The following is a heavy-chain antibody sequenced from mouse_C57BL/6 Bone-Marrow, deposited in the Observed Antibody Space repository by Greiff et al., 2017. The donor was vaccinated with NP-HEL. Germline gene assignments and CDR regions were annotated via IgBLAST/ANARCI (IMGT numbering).Heavy chain of an antibody. J-gene: IGHJ1*03. Sequence: VQLQQPGAELVKPGASVKMSCKASGYTFTSYWITWVKQRPGQGLEWIGDIYPGSGSTNYNEKFKSKATLTVDTSSSTAYMQLSSLTSEDSAVYYGARKNYGSSCYWYFDVWGTGTTVTVSS. V-gene: IGHV1-55*01. CDR1: GYTFTSYW. D-gene: IGHD1-1*01. CDR3: ARKNYGSSCYWYFDV. CDR2: IYPGSGST.